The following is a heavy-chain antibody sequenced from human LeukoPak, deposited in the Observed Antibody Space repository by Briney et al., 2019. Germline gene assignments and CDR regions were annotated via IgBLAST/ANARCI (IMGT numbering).Heavy chain of an antibody. CDR3: ARGRPRIAAHASDI. J-gene: IGHJ3*02. CDR2: ISSSGSTI. D-gene: IGHD6-13*01. Sequence: GGSLRLSCAASGFTFSDYYMSWIRQAPGKGLEWVSYISSSGSTIYYADSVKGRFTISRDNAKNSLYLQMNSLRAEDTAVYYCARGRPRIAAHASDIWGQGTMVTVSS. V-gene: IGHV3-11*01. CDR1: GFTFSDYY.